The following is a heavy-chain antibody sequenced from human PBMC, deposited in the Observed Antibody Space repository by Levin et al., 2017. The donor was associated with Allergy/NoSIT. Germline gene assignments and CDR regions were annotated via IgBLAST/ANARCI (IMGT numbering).Heavy chain of an antibody. Sequence: KISCKASGGTFSSYAISWVRQAPGQGLEWMGGIIPIFGTANYAQKFQGRVTITADESTSTAYMELSSLRSEDTAVYYCATPRSGSYYTLFDYWGQGTLVTVSS. CDR1: GGTFSSYA. D-gene: IGHD1-26*01. CDR3: ATPRSGSYYTLFDY. V-gene: IGHV1-69*01. J-gene: IGHJ4*02. CDR2: IIPIFGTA.